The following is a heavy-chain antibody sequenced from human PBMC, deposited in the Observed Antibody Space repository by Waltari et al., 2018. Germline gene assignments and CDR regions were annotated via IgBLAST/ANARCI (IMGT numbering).Heavy chain of an antibody. CDR3: AKGGGIRDAFDI. CDR2: ITWNSANI. Sequence: EMQLVESGGGLVQPGRSLRLPCAASGFTFANYAMHWVRQAPGKGLEWVSGITWNSANIGYADSVQGRFTISRDNAKYSLYLQLNSLRAEDTALYYCAKGGGIRDAFDIWGQGTMVTVSS. V-gene: IGHV3-9*01. D-gene: IGHD1-26*01. J-gene: IGHJ3*02. CDR1: GFTFANYA.